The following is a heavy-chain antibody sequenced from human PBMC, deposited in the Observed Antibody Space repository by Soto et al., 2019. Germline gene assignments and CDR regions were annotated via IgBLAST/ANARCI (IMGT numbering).Heavy chain of an antibody. V-gene: IGHV1-18*01. CDR1: GYTFTSYG. CDR3: ARTRGYSYAYADY. J-gene: IGHJ4*02. D-gene: IGHD5-18*01. Sequence: ASVKVSCKASGYTFTSYGISWVRQAPGEGLEWMGWITTDNSNTNYAQKFQGRVTMTTDTSTRTAYMELRILTSDDTAVYYCARTRGYSYAYADYWGQGTQVTVSS. CDR2: ITTDNSNT.